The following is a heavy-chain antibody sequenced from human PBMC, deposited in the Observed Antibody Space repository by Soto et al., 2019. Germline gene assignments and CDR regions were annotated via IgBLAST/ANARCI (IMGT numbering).Heavy chain of an antibody. J-gene: IGHJ3*02. CDR3: ASVTYYDYGDLNAFDI. D-gene: IGHD4-17*01. V-gene: IGHV3-21*01. CDR2: ISSSSSYI. CDR1: GFTFSSYS. Sequence: EVQLVESGGGLVKPGGSLRLSCAASGFTFSSYSMNWVRQAPGKGLEWVSSISSSSSYIYYADSVKGRFTISRDNAKNSLYLQMNSLRAEDTAVHYCASVTYYDYGDLNAFDIWGQGTMVTVSS.